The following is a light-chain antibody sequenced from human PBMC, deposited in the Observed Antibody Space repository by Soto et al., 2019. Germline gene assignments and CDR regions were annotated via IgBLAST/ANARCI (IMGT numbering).Light chain of an antibody. J-gene: IGKJ1*01. CDR1: QSISDW. V-gene: IGKV1-5*01. Sequence: DIQMTQSPSTLSASVGDRVTITCGASQSISDWLAWFQQKPGKAPKVLIYDASTLESGVPSRFSGSGSGTEFTLTISSLQPEDSATYYCQQHNSSPWTFGQGTKVDIK. CDR2: DAS. CDR3: QQHNSSPWT.